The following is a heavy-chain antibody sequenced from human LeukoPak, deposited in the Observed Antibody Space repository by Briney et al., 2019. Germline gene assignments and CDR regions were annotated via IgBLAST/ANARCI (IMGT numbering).Heavy chain of an antibody. V-gene: IGHV4-59*01. CDR2: IYYSGST. Sequence: SETLSLTCTVSAGSISSYYWSWIRQPPGKGLEWIGYIYYSGSTNYNPSPKSRVTISVDTSKNQFSLQQISVTAADTAALYCARGISRTLDYWGQGSLVTVSS. CDR1: AGSISSYY. CDR3: ARGISRTLDY. J-gene: IGHJ4*02. D-gene: IGHD3-3*01.